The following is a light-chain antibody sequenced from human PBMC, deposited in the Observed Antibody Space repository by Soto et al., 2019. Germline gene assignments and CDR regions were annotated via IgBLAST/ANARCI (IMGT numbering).Light chain of an antibody. CDR1: QSLSNSF. Sequence: EILLTQSPGTLSLSPGDRATLSCRASQSLSNSFLAWYQQKPGQTPRLLISGASIRATDIPDRFSGSGSGTDFTPTISRLEPEDFAVYFCQQYGRLPLSFGGGTKVEIK. CDR3: QQYGRLPLS. J-gene: IGKJ4*01. V-gene: IGKV3-20*01. CDR2: GAS.